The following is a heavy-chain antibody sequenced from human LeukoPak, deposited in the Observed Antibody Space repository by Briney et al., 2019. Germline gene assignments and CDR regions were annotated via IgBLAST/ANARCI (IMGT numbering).Heavy chain of an antibody. CDR1: GGXISSYY. V-gene: IGHV4-59*08. J-gene: IGHJ4*02. CDR2: IYYSGST. CDR3: ARHGGYSYGPFDY. D-gene: IGHD5-18*01. Sequence: SETLSLTCTVSGGXISSYYWSWIRQPPGKGLEWIGYIYYSGSTNYNPSLKTRVTISVDTSKNQFSLKLSSVTAADTAVYYCARHGGYSYGPFDYWGQGTVVTVSS.